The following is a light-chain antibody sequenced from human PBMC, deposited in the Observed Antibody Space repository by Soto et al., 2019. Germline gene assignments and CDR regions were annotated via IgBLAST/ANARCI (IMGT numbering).Light chain of an antibody. CDR2: DAS. CDR1: QSVISSY. V-gene: IGKV3-11*01. Sequence: DIWIMQSASTGSVSPCERATLACRAIQSVISSYLAWYQQKPGQAPRLLIYDASNRATGIPARFSGSGSGTDFSLTISSLEPEDFAVYYCQQYNDWPRTFGQGTKVDIK. CDR3: QQYNDWPRT. J-gene: IGKJ1*01.